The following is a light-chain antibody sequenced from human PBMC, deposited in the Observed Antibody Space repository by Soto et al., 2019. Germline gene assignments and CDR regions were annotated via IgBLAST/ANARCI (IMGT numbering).Light chain of an antibody. V-gene: IGLV2-23*01. CDR2: EVN. CDR3: CSYAGSNSLR. Sequence: QSALTQPASVSGSPGQSITISCTGTNGDVGSYDLVSWYQRYPGEAPKLIIYEVNKRPSGISNRFSGSKSGNTASLTLSGLQAEEEAEYDCCSYAGSNSLRFGGGTKVTVL. CDR1: NGDVGSYDL. J-gene: IGLJ2*01.